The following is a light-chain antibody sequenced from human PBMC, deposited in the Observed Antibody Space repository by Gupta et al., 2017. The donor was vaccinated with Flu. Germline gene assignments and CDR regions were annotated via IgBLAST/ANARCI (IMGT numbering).Light chain of an antibody. CDR1: SSNIGRDY. CDR3: ASWDDSRRVRV. J-gene: IGLJ3*02. V-gene: IGLV1-47*01. Sequence: SVLPQPPSASGPPGQRVTISCSGSSSNIGRDYVYWYQQFPGKAPKVLIYRDNQRPSGVPDRFSGSKSGTAASVAISGLRAEDEADYYCASWDDSRRVRVFGGGTKLTVL. CDR2: RDN.